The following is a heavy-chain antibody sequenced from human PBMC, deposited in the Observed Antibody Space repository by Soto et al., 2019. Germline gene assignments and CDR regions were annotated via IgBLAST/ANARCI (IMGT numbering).Heavy chain of an antibody. J-gene: IGHJ4*02. V-gene: IGHV3-15*07. CDR3: TTSGNPNIVDH. CDR1: GFSFSKAW. Sequence: EVLLVESGGGLVKPGGSLRLSCAASGFSFSKAWMNWVRQAPGKGLEWVGRIRSRSGTTDYAAPVKGRFTISRDDSKYTLYLQMNSRKVEDTAVYFCTTSGNPNIVDHWGQGTLVIVSS. CDR2: IRSRSGTT.